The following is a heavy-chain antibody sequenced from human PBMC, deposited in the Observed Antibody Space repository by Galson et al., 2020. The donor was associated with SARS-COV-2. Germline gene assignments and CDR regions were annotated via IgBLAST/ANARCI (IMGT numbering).Heavy chain of an antibody. V-gene: IGHV4-34*01. Sequence: SETLSLTCAVYGGSFSGYYWSWIRQPPGKGLEWIGEINSSGSTNYNPSLKRRVTISVDTSKNHFSLKLSSVTAADTAVYYCAREKNFFLVGPAWRLCYFDYWGRGTLSAVSS. CDR3: AREKNFFLVGPAWRLCYFDY. D-gene: IGHD2-21*02. J-gene: IGHJ4*02. CDR1: GGSFSGYY. CDR2: INSSGST.